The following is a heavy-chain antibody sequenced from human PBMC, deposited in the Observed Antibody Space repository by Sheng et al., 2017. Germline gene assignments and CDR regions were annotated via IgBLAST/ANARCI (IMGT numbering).Heavy chain of an antibody. CDR3: ARGVDSRSPDRYYYYMDV. V-gene: IGHV1-18*01. CDR1: GYAFGTYA. CDR2: ISTENGDT. Sequence: GPGVKNPGASVKVSCKPSGYAFGTYAISWVRQAPGQGLEWMGWISTENGDTKFAQKFQGRVTMTTDTSTRTVYMELRGLRSDDTAVYYCARGVDSRSPDRYYYYMDVWGQGTTVTVSS. J-gene: IGHJ6*03. D-gene: IGHD6-6*01.